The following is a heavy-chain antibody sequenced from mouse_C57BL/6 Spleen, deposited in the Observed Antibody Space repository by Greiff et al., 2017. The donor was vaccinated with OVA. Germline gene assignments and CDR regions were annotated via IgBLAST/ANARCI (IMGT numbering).Heavy chain of an antibody. V-gene: IGHV5-4*01. CDR2: ISDGGSYT. J-gene: IGHJ4*01. Sequence: EVKLMESGGGLVKPGGYLKLSCAASGFTFSSYAMSWVRQTPEKRLEWVATISDGGSYTYYPDNVKGRFTISRDNAKNNLYLQMSHLKSEDTAMYYCARDRITTDYAMDYWGQGTSVTVSS. CDR3: ARDRITTDYAMDY. D-gene: IGHD1-1*01. CDR1: GFTFSSYA.